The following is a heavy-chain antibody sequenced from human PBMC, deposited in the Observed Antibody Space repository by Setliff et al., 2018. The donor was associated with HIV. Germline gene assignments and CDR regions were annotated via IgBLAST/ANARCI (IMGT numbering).Heavy chain of an antibody. CDR2: ISGSGDIT. D-gene: IGHD4-17*01. CDR1: GFSFRSYA. CDR3: ARDRYGPFDY. J-gene: IGHJ4*02. Sequence: PGGSLRLSCAASGFSFRSYAVSWVRQAPGKGLEWVSVISGSGDITYYRESVKGRFTVSRGNSNNTGYLQMNSLRAEDTAVYCCARDRYGPFDYWGQGTLVTVSS. V-gene: IGHV3-23*01.